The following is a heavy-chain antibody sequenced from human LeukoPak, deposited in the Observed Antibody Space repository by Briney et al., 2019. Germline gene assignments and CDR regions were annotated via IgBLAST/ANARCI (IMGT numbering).Heavy chain of an antibody. V-gene: IGHV3-30*04. CDR2: ISYDGSNK. Sequence: GGSLRLSCAASGFTFSSYAMHWVRQAPGKGLEWVAVISYDGSNKYYTDSVKGRFTISRDNSKDTLYLQMNSLRAEDTAVYYCAKGRGWEASYYYYYMDVWGKGTTVTISS. CDR1: GFTFSSYA. J-gene: IGHJ6*03. CDR3: AKGRGWEASYYYYYMDV. D-gene: IGHD1-26*01.